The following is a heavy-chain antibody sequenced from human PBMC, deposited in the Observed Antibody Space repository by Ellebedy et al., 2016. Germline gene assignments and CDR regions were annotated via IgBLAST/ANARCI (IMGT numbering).Heavy chain of an antibody. V-gene: IGHV1-69*06. J-gene: IGHJ4*02. CDR1: GGTSSNYI. Sequence: SVKVSXKASGGTSSNYIISWVRQAPGQGLEWMGGINVIYGPENYAQKFQGRLTITADKSTSTVYMELNSLRSEDTAVYYCAKTSGWGYGENWGQGTLVTVSS. CDR3: AKTSGWGYGEN. D-gene: IGHD3-10*01. CDR2: INVIYGPE.